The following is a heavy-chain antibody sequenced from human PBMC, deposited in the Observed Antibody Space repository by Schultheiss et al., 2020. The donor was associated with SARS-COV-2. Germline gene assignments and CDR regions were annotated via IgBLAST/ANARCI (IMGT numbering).Heavy chain of an antibody. CDR3: ARTSPRDGSGSLDY. CDR1: GGSISSYY. J-gene: IGHJ4*02. D-gene: IGHD3-10*01. CDR2: IYYSGST. Sequence: SETLSLTCTVSGGSISSYYWSWIRQPAGKGLEWIGYIYYSGSTYYNPSLKSRVTISVDTSKNQFSLKLSSVTAADTAVYYCARTSPRDGSGSLDYWGQGTLVTVSS. V-gene: IGHV4-59*08.